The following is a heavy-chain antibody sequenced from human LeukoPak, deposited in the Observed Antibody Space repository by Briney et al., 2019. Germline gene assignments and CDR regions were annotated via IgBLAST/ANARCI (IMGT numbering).Heavy chain of an antibody. Sequence: PGGSLRLSCAASGFTFSSYSMNWVRQAPGKGLEWVAVISYEGSNKYYADSVKGRFTISRDNSKNTLYLQMNSLRAEDTAVYYCARALRYFDWSQDYWGQGTLVTVSS. V-gene: IGHV3-30*03. D-gene: IGHD3-9*01. J-gene: IGHJ4*02. CDR2: ISYEGSNK. CDR1: GFTFSSYS. CDR3: ARALRYFDWSQDY.